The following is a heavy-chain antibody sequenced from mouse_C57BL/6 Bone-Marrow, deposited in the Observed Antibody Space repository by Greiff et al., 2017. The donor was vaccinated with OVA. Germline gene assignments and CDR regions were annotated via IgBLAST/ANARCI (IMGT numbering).Heavy chain of an antibody. CDR2: INPSSGYT. Sequence: QVQLKQSGAELARPGASVMMSCKASGYTFTSYTMHWVKQRPGQGLEWIGYINPSSGYTKYNQKFKDKATLTADKASSTAYMQLGSLTSEDSAVYYCARRRGAWFAYWGQGTMVTGSA. CDR3: ARRRGAWFAY. CDR1: GYTFTSYT. V-gene: IGHV1-4*01. J-gene: IGHJ3*01.